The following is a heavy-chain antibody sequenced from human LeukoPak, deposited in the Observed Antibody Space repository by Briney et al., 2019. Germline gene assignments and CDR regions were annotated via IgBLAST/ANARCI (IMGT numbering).Heavy chain of an antibody. D-gene: IGHD5-18*01. V-gene: IGHV3-23*01. J-gene: IGHJ4*02. CDR2: ITGRGDKT. Sequence: GGSLRLSCAASGFTFSSDAMSRVRQAPGRGLEWVSTITGRGDKTWYADSVKGRFTISRDNSRNTLFLQMNSLRAEDTAIYYCASQPSGIQRCQWDYWGQGTLVTVSS. CDR1: GFTFSSDA. CDR3: ASQPSGIQRCQWDY.